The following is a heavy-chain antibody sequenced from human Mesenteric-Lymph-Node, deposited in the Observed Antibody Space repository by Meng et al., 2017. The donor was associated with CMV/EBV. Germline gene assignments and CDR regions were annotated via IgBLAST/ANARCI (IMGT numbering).Heavy chain of an antibody. D-gene: IGHD2-2*01. J-gene: IGHJ4*02. CDR3: AKDPHVHVVVIPADYFGS. CDR2: ISGSGTLT. CDR1: GFSFNYFA. Sequence: GESLKISCAASGFSFNYFAMNWVRQAPGKGLEWVSAISGSGTLTYYADSVKGRFTISRDNSTNTLYLQMNDLRAEDTALYYCAKDPHVHVVVIPADYFGSWGQGTLVTAPQ. V-gene: IGHV3-23*01.